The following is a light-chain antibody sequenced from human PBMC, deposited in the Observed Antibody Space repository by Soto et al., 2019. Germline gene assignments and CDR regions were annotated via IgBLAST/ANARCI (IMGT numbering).Light chain of an antibody. Sequence: EIVLTQSPATLSLSPGERATLSYRASQSVSSYLAWYQQKPGQAPRLLIYDASNGATGIPARFSGSGSGTDFTLTISSLEPEDFAVYYCQQRSNWPLTFGGGTKVDIK. CDR2: DAS. V-gene: IGKV3-11*01. J-gene: IGKJ4*01. CDR1: QSVSSY. CDR3: QQRSNWPLT.